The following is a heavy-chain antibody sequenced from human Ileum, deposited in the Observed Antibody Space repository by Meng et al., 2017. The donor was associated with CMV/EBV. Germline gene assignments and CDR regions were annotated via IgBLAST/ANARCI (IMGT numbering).Heavy chain of an antibody. CDR1: GFTFDDYT. D-gene: IGHD3-3*01. Sequence: SGFTFDDYTMHWVRQAPGKGQEWVSLISWDGGSTYYADSVKGRFTISRDNSKNSLYLQMNSLRTEDTALYYCAKDQHNYDFWSGLSLWGQGTLVTVSS. J-gene: IGHJ4*02. CDR2: ISWDGGST. V-gene: IGHV3-43*01. CDR3: AKDQHNYDFWSGLSL.